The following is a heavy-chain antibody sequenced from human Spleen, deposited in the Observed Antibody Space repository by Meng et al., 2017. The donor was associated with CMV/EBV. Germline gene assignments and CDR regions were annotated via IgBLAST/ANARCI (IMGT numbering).Heavy chain of an antibody. CDR3: ARDATGRRELRWDNWFDP. D-gene: IGHD1-7*01. CDR1: GYTFINYF. CDR2: INPNSGGT. V-gene: IGHV1-2*02. J-gene: IGHJ5*02. Sequence: ASVKVSCKASGYTFINYFIYWVRQAPGQGLEWMGWINPNSGGTNHAQKFQGRVTMTRDTSISTAYMELSRLTSDVTAIYYCARDATGRRELRWDNWFDPWGQGTLVTVSS.